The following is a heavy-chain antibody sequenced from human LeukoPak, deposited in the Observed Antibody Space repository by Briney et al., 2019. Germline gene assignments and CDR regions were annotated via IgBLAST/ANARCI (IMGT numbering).Heavy chain of an antibody. CDR3: ARDLIVVVPAPTYYYGMDV. CDR2: IYDSGRT. V-gene: IGHV4-31*03. CDR1: GGSISGGGYC. Sequence: SQTLSLTCTVSGGSISGGGYCWSCIRQHPGKGLEWIGCIYDSGRTSYYPSLKSRLTISVHTSKHQFSLKLSSVTAADTAVYHCARDLIVVVPAPTYYYGMDVWGQGTTVTVSS. J-gene: IGHJ6*02. D-gene: IGHD2-2*01.